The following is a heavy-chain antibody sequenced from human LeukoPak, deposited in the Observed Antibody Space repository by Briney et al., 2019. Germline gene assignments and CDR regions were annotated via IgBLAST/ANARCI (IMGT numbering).Heavy chain of an antibody. CDR1: GASISSGHW. CDR3: VTSIALAGWGAFDI. D-gene: IGHD6-19*01. J-gene: IGHJ3*02. Sequence: TSETLSLTCAVSGASISSGHWWSWVRQPPGKGLEWIGEIFHSGTTNYNASLKSRVTISVDNSKNQFSLKLNSLTAADTAVYYCVTSIALAGWGAFDIWGQGTMVTVSS. V-gene: IGHV4-4*02. CDR2: IFHSGTT.